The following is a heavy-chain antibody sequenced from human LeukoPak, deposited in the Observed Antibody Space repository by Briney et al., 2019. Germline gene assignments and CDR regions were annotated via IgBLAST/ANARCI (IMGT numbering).Heavy chain of an antibody. CDR3: ARDRLLYDYGGKPLFDY. D-gene: IGHD4-23*01. J-gene: IGHJ4*02. CDR2: IYTSGST. V-gene: IGHV4-4*07. CDR1: GGSISNYY. Sequence: SETLSLTCTVSGGSISNYYWSWIRQPAGKGLEWIGRIYTSGSTNYNLSLKSRVTMSVDTSKNQFSLKMTSVTAADTAVYFCARDRLLYDYGGKPLFDYWGQGTLVTVSS.